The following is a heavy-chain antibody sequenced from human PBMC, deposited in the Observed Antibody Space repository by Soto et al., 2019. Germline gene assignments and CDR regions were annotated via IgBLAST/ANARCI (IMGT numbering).Heavy chain of an antibody. CDR2: ISTNSYYI. CDR1: GFTFSNYS. Sequence: PGGSLRLSCAASGFTFSNYSMNWARQAPGKGLEWVSSISTNSYYIHHEDSVKGRFTISRDNAKKSLYLQMNSLRAEDTAVYYCARRGSTWYESDYWGQGTLVTVSS. J-gene: IGHJ4*02. CDR3: ARRGSTWYESDY. D-gene: IGHD2-2*01. V-gene: IGHV3-21*01.